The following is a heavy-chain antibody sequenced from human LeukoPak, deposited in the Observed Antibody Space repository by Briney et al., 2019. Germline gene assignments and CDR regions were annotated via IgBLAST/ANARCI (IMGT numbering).Heavy chain of an antibody. CDR3: ARDGNIVVVTAIWMNAFDI. V-gene: IGHV3-21*01. D-gene: IGHD2-21*02. CDR1: GFTFSSYS. Sequence: GGSLRLSCAASGFTFSSYSMSWVRQAPGKGLEWVSSISSSSSYIYYADSVKGRFTISRDNAKNSLYLQMNSLRAEDTAVYYCARDGNIVVVTAIWMNAFDIWGQGTMVTVSS. CDR2: ISSSSSYI. J-gene: IGHJ3*02.